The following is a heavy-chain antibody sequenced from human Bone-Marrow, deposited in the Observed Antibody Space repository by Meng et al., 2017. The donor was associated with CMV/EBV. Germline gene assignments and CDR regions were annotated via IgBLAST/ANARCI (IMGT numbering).Heavy chain of an antibody. D-gene: IGHD6-19*01. J-gene: IGHJ4*02. CDR2: INWNGGST. CDR1: GFTFDGYG. V-gene: IGHV3-20*04. CDR3: ARAHSSGWSYFDY. Sequence: CAASGFTFDGYGMSWVRQAPGKGLEWVSGINWNGGSTGYADSVKGRFTISRDNAKNSLYLQMNSLRAEDTALYYCARAHSSGWSYFDYWGQGTLVTVSS.